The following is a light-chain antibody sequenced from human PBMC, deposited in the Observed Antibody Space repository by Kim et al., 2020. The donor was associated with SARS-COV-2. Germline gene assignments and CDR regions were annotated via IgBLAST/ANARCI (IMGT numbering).Light chain of an antibody. CDR2: EVS. V-gene: IGLV2-14*01. Sequence: AIPHPCTGTSSAVGGYKYVSWYQQHPGKAPKLVIYEVSNRPSGVSNRFSGSKSGNTASLTISGLQAEDEADYYCSSYIRGSTNYVFGTGTKVTVL. CDR3: SSYIRGSTNYV. CDR1: SSAVGGYKY. J-gene: IGLJ1*01.